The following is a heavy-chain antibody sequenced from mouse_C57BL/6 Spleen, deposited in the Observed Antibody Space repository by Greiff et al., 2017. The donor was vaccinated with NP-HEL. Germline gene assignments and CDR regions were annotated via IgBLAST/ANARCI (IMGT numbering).Heavy chain of an antibody. CDR2: ISSGGSYT. Sequence: EVQGVESGGDLVKPGGSLKLSCAASGFTFSSYGMSWVRQTPDKRLEWVATISSGGSYTYYPDSVKGRFTISRDNAKNTLYLQMSSLKSEDTAMYYCARHAGRPPFDYWGQGTTLTVSS. J-gene: IGHJ2*01. V-gene: IGHV5-6*01. D-gene: IGHD1-1*01. CDR3: ARHAGRPPFDY. CDR1: GFTFSSYG.